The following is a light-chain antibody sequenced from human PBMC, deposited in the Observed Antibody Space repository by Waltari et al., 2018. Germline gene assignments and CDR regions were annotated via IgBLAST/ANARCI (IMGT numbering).Light chain of an antibody. CDR2: SNN. CDR3: AAWDDSLKAVL. CDR1: TSNIGSNT. J-gene: IGLJ2*01. Sequence: QSVLTQPPSASGPPGQTATISCSGSTSNIGSNTVNWYQQLPGTAPKLLTQSNNQLPSGGPDRFSGSKSGASASLIISGLQSEDEAEYFCAAWDDSLKAVLFGGGTKLTVL. V-gene: IGLV1-44*01.